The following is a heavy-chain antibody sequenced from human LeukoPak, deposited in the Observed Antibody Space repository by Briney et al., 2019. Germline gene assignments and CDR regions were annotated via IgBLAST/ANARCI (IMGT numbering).Heavy chain of an antibody. J-gene: IGHJ4*02. CDR2: INSDGSVT. CDR3: ARDRGALDY. D-gene: IGHD1-26*01. V-gene: IGHV3-74*01. Sequence: PGGSLRLSCAASGFTFTNYWMHWVRQAPGEGLVRVSRINSDGSVTRYADSVKGRFTISRDNAKNTVFLQMNSLRTEDTAVYYCARDRGALDYWGQGTLVTVSS. CDR1: GFTFTNYW.